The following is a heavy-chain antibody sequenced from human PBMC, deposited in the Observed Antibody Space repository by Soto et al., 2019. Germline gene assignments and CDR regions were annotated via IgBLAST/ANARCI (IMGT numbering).Heavy chain of an antibody. V-gene: IGHV1-3*04. CDR3: AKGSRMWTPDY. CDR1: GYTFTDYA. Sequence: ASVKVSCKTSGYTFTDYAIHWVRQAPGQRLEWLGWINTGNGNTKFSQKFQGRVTITRDTSATTAYMELTSLRSEDTAVYYCAKGSRMWTPDYWGQGTLVTSPQ. CDR2: INTGNGNT. D-gene: IGHD2-15*01. J-gene: IGHJ4*02.